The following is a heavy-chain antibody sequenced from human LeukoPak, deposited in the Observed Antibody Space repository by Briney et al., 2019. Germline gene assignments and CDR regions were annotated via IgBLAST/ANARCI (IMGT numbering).Heavy chain of an antibody. CDR3: ARVGSSGSYSSPLNY. J-gene: IGHJ4*02. CDR1: GYTFTGYY. D-gene: IGHD3-22*01. V-gene: IGHV1-2*02. Sequence: ASVKVSCKASGYTFTGYYMHWVRQAPGQGLEWMGWINPNSGGTNYAQKFQGRVTMTRDTSISTAYMELSRLRSDDTAVYYCARVGSSGSYSSPLNYWGQGTLVTVSS. CDR2: INPNSGGT.